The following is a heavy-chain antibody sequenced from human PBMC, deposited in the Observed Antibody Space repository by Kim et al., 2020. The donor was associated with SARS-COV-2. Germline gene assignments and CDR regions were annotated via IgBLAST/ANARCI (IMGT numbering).Heavy chain of an antibody. CDR2: ISGSGGST. CDR3: AKSLWFGELSLDY. J-gene: IGHJ4*02. CDR1: GFTFSSYA. D-gene: IGHD3-10*01. Sequence: GGSLRLSCAASGFTFSSYAMSWVRQAPGKGLEWVSAISGSGGSTYYADSVKGRFTISRDNSKNTLYLQMKSLRAEDTAVYYCAKSLWFGELSLDYWGQGTLVTVSS. V-gene: IGHV3-23*01.